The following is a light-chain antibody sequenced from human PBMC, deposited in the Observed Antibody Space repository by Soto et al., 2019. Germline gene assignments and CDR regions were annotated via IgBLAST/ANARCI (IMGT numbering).Light chain of an antibody. CDR1: LSLLHRNGYNY. CDR2: LGS. Sequence: DIVLTQSPLSLAVTLGEPASISCRSSLSLLHRNGYNYVNWYLQKPGQSPQLLIHLGSNRASGVPDRFSGSGAGADFTLQSSRVEAEDVGVYHCMQSLQTPKTFGQGTKVEIK. V-gene: IGKV2-28*01. J-gene: IGKJ1*01. CDR3: MQSLQTPKT.